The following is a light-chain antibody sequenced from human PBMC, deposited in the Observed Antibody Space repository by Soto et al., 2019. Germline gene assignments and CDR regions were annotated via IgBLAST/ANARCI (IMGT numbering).Light chain of an antibody. V-gene: IGKV1-33*01. J-gene: IGKJ4*01. CDR2: DES. CDR3: QQYDNLPRLT. CDR1: QDISNY. Sequence: DIQMTQSPSSLSASVGDRVTITCQASQDISNYLNWYQQTPGKAPKLLIYDESNLETGVPSRFSGSGSGTDSTFTISSRQPEDIATYYCQQYDNLPRLTFGGGTKVEIK.